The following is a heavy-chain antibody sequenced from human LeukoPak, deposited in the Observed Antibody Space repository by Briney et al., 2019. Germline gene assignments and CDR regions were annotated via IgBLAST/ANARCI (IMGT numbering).Heavy chain of an antibody. Sequence: SSETLSLTCTVSGGSISSYYWSWIRQPPGKGLEWIGYIYYSGSTNYNPSLKSRVTISVDTSKNQFSLKLSSVTAADTAVYYCARDHGYSSGWADYYGMDVWGQGTTVTVSS. D-gene: IGHD6-19*01. CDR3: ARDHGYSSGWADYYGMDV. V-gene: IGHV4-59*01. CDR1: GGSISSYY. CDR2: IYYSGST. J-gene: IGHJ6*02.